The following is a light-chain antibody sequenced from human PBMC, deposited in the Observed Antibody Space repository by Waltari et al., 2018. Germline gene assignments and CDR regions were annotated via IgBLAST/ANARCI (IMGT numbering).Light chain of an antibody. CDR2: AAS. V-gene: IGKV1-9*01. CDR3: QQLNSYPLVT. J-gene: IGKJ2*01. Sequence: DIQLTQSPSFLSASVGDRVTITCRARQGISSYLAWYQQKPGKAPKLLIYAASTLQSGVPSRFSGSGSGTEFTLTISSLQPEDFATYYCQQLNSYPLVTFGQGTKLEIK. CDR1: QGISSY.